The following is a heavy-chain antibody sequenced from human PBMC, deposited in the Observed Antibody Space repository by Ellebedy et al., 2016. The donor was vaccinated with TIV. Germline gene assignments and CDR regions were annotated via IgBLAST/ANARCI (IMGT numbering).Heavy chain of an antibody. V-gene: IGHV4-59*01. J-gene: IGHJ4*02. D-gene: IGHD3-3*01. CDR1: GGSISSYY. CDR2: IYYSGST. CDR3: ARVRSGITIFGVAVGRYYFDY. Sequence: SETLSLTCTVSGGSISSYYWSWIRQPPGKGLEWIGYIYYSGSTNYNPSLKSRVTISLDTSKNQFSLKLSSVTAADTAVYYCARVRSGITIFGVAVGRYYFDYWGQGTLVTVSS.